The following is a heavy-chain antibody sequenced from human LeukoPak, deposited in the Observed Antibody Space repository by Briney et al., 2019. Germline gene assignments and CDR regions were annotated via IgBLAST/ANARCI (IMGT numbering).Heavy chain of an antibody. D-gene: IGHD2-2*01. Sequence: GGSLRLSCEASGFTFSSFAMRWVRQAPGKGLEWVSSISGNGVGTYYADSVKGRFTISRDNSKNSLNLQMNSLRVEDTAVYYWANRGSTSYLFDSWGQGTLVTVSS. J-gene: IGHJ4*02. CDR3: ANRGSTSYLFDS. CDR1: GFTFSSFA. CDR2: ISGNGVGT. V-gene: IGHV3-23*01.